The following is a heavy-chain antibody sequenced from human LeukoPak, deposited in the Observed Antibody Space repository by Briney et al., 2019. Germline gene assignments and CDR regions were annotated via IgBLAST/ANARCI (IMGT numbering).Heavy chain of an antibody. D-gene: IGHD3-10*01. CDR1: GGTFSSYA. CDR2: IIPMFGTA. V-gene: IGHV1-69*13. CDR3: ARDLVRGVIPFAGDY. Sequence: SVKVSCKASGGTFSSYAISWVRQAPGQGLEWMGGIIPMFGTANYAQKFQGRVTITADESTSTAYMELSSLRSEDTAVYYCARDLVRGVIPFAGDYWGQGTLVTVSS. J-gene: IGHJ4*02.